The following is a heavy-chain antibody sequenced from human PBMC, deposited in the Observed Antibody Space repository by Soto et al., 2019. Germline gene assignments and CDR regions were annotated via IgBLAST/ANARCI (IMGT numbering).Heavy chain of an antibody. CDR3: ARKSASLFDY. D-gene: IGHD3-3*01. J-gene: IGHJ4*02. Sequence: WTWIRQPPGKGLEWIGNIHYSGTTNYNPSLQSRVTISIDTSKNQFSLKLSSVTAADTAVYYCARKSASLFDYWGQGTLVTVSS. CDR2: IHYSGTT. V-gene: IGHV4-59*01.